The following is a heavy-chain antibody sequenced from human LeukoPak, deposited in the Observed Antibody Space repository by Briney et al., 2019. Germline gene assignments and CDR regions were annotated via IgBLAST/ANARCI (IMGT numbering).Heavy chain of an antibody. V-gene: IGHV5-51*01. D-gene: IGHD3-22*01. Sequence: GESLKIFCKGSGYSFTTYWNGWVRQMPGKGLEWMGIIYPGDSDTRYNPSFQGQVTISADKSINTAYLQWSSLKASDTAMYYCARLGYDSSGYYYGSVFDIWGQGTMLTVSS. CDR3: ARLGYDSSGYYYGSVFDI. CDR1: GYSFTTYW. J-gene: IGHJ3*02. CDR2: IYPGDSDT.